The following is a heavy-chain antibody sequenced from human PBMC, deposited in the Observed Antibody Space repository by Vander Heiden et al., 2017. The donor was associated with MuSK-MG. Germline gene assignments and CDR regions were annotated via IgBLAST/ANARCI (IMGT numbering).Heavy chain of an antibody. CDR1: GFTCGAYG. J-gene: IGHJ6*03. D-gene: IGHD2-15*01. V-gene: IGHV3-21*02. Sequence: VPLVESGVGQVKAGGSLRLGGAYTGFTCGAYGQAWVRQGRGKGLEWFAAIATKSAAVVFPASLKGRITVSRDNAKRLLFLQMNDLSDDDAAVHYCARVGDYSYVSYLDVWGKGSPGIVA. CDR2: IATKSAAV. CDR3: ARVGDYSYVSYLDV.